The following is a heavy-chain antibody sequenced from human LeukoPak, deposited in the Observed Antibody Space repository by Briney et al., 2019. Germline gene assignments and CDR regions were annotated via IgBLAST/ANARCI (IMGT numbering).Heavy chain of an antibody. CDR1: GFSLRTRGGG. J-gene: IGHJ4*02. D-gene: IGHD5-12*01. V-gene: IGHV2-5*01. Sequence: SGPTLVKPTQTLTLTCTFSGFSLRTRGGGVGWIRQPPGKALEWLSLIYWNDDKRYSPSLKSRLTITKDTSKNQVILTMTNMDPVDTATYYCAHLTYEDFDYWGQGTLVTVSS. CDR2: IYWNDDK. CDR3: AHLTYEDFDY.